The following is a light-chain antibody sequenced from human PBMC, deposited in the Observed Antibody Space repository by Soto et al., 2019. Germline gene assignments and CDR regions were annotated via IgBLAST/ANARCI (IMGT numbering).Light chain of an antibody. CDR1: QSISNY. J-gene: IGKJ1*01. CDR3: QRSYIPPTGT. CDR2: AAS. Sequence: DIQMTQSPSSLSASVGDRVTITCRTSQSISNYLNWYQQKPGKAPKLLIYAASSLQSGVPSRFRGSGFGTVFTLTITFLQLKVFATYYCQRSYIPPTGTFAKGTKLDI. V-gene: IGKV1-39*01.